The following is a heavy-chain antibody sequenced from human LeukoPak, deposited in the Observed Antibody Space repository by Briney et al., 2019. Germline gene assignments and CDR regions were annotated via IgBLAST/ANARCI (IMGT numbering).Heavy chain of an antibody. J-gene: IGHJ3*02. Sequence: PGGSLRLSCAASGFTFSDYYMSWIRQAPGKGLEWVSYIGSSGTSIYYADSVKGRFTISRDNAKNSLYLQMNSLRAEDTAVYYCAKGIAAAYDAFDIWGQGTMVTVSS. CDR1: GFTFSDYY. D-gene: IGHD6-13*01. CDR2: IGSSGTSI. CDR3: AKGIAAAYDAFDI. V-gene: IGHV3-11*01.